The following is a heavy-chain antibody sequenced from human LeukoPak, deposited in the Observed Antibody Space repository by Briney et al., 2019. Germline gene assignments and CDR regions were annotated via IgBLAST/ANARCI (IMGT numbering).Heavy chain of an antibody. CDR1: GGSISSSTYY. CDR2: IYYSGST. Sequence: SETLSLTCTVSGGSISSSTYYWGWIRQPPGKGLEWIGSIYYSGSTYYNPSLKSRVTISVDTSKNRFSLKLSSVTAADTAVYYCTRHRSGSRDYYFDYWGQGTLVTVSS. CDR3: TRHRSGSRDYYFDY. D-gene: IGHD2-15*01. J-gene: IGHJ4*02. V-gene: IGHV4-39*01.